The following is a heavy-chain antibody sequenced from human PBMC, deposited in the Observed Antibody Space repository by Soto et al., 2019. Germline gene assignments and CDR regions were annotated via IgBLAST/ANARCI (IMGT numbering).Heavy chain of an antibody. V-gene: IGHV4-39*01. Sequence: PSETLSLTCTVSSGSMSSSTYYWGWVRQPPGKGLEWIGTIYSSGVTYYEASLKTRVTISIDTSKTQFSLKMRSVTAADTAVYYCARHYCTRGPCYFDYWGPGTLVTVSS. J-gene: IGHJ4*02. D-gene: IGHD2-8*02. CDR1: SGSMSSSTYY. CDR2: IYSSGVT. CDR3: ARHYCTRGPCYFDY.